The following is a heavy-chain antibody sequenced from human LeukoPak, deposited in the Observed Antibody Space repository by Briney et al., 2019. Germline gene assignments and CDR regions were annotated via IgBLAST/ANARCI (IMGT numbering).Heavy chain of an antibody. V-gene: IGHV3-11*01. Sequence: GGSLRLSCAASGFTFSDYYMSWIRQAPGKGLEGVSYISSSCSTIYYADSVKARFTIPRDNAKNSLYLQMNSLRAEDTAVYYCARDDFWSGYLRYWGQGTLVTVSS. CDR1: GFTFSDYY. J-gene: IGHJ4*02. CDR2: ISSSCSTI. D-gene: IGHD3-3*01. CDR3: ARDDFWSGYLRY.